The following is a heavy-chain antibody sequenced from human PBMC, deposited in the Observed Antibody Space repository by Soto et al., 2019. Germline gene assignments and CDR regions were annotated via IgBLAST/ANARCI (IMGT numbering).Heavy chain of an antibody. CDR3: ANLPSNYYDSSGKTSNWFDP. J-gene: IGHJ5*02. CDR1: GFTFSNYG. D-gene: IGHD3-22*01. CDR2: ISYDGSKK. V-gene: IGHV3-30*18. Sequence: QVQLVESGGGVVQPGRSLRLSCAASGFTFSNYGMHWVRQAPGKGLEWVAVISYDGSKKYYADSVKGRFTISRDNSKNTXYXXMHSLRAEDTAVYYCANLPSNYYDSSGKTSNWFDPWGQGTLVTVSS.